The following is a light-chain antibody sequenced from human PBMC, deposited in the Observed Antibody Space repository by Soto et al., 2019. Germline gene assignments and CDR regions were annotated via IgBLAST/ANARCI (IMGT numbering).Light chain of an antibody. J-gene: IGKJ1*01. CDR3: QQDNGYWT. CDR2: EAS. Sequence: DIQMTQSPSTLSASVGDRVTITCRANQSISDSLAWYQQKPGKAPKLLIYEASSLKSGVPSRFSGSRSGTEYTLTISSLQPDDFATYYCQQDNGYWTFGQGTKVEIK. CDR1: QSISDS. V-gene: IGKV1-5*03.